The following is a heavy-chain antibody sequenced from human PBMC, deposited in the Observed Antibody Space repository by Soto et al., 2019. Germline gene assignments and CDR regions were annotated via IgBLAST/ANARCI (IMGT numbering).Heavy chain of an antibody. D-gene: IGHD6-6*01. CDR2: IYTSGST. V-gene: IGHV4-4*07. CDR1: GGSISSYY. CDR3: ARGLAARLGWFDP. Sequence: ETLTLSGAVPGGSISSYYWSWIRQPAGKGLEWIGRIYTSGSTNYNPSLKSRVTMSVDTSKNQFSLKLSSVTAADTAVYYCARGLAARLGWFDPWGQGTLVTVYS. J-gene: IGHJ5*02.